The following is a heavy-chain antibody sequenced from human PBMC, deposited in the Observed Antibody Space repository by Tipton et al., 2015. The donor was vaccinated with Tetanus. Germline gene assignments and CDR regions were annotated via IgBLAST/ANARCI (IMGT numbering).Heavy chain of an antibody. Sequence: TLSLTCTVSGGSLSTFYWNWIRQSARKGLEWIGRIYSSGSTNYNPSLKSRVTMSIDTSKNQFSLELTSVTAADTAVYYCARDFRERSGTYFSYYYTMDVWGQGTTVTVSS. CDR3: ARDFRERSGTYFSYYYTMDV. J-gene: IGHJ6*02. V-gene: IGHV4-4*07. CDR1: GGSLSTFY. CDR2: IYSSGST. D-gene: IGHD1-26*01.